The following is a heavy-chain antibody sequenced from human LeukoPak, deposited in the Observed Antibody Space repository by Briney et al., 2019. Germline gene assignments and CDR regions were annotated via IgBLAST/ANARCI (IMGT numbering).Heavy chain of an antibody. Sequence: GESLKISCKGSGYSFTSYWIGWVRQMPGKGLEWMGIIYPGDSDTRYSPSFQGQVTISADKSISTAYLQWSSLKPSGTDMYYCARSDRYCSSTSCYVAFDIWGQGTMVTVSS. D-gene: IGHD2-2*01. CDR2: IYPGDSDT. V-gene: IGHV5-51*01. CDR1: GYSFTSYW. CDR3: ARSDRYCSSTSCYVAFDI. J-gene: IGHJ3*02.